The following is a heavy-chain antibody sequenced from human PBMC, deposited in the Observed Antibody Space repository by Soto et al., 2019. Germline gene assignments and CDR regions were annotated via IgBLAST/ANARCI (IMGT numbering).Heavy chain of an antibody. V-gene: IGHV3-7*01. J-gene: IGHJ4*02. Sequence: VQLVESGGGLVQPGESLRLSCAASGFIFRNYLMSWVRQAPGRGLEWVANIKEDGSERYYVESVNGRFTISRDNAKNSLYLEMTRPRADDTAIYYCAREKRANGYFDYWGQGTRVTVSS. CDR1: GFIFRNYL. CDR3: AREKRANGYFDY. CDR2: IKEDGSER. D-gene: IGHD6-25*01.